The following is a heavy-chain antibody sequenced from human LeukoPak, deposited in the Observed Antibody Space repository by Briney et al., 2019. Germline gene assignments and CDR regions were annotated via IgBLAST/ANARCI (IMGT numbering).Heavy chain of an antibody. CDR3: ARSMTGAFDI. CDR2: IDPSDSYT. Sequence: ESLKIFCKGSGYSFTSYWISWVREMPGKGLEWMGRIDPSDSYTNYSPSFQGHVTISADKSISTAYLQWSSLKASDTAMYYCARSMTGAFDIWGQGTMVTVSS. J-gene: IGHJ3*02. CDR1: GYSFTSYW. V-gene: IGHV5-10-1*01. D-gene: IGHD1-14*01.